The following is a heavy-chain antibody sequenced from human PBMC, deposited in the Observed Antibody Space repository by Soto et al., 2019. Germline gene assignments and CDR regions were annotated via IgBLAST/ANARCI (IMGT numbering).Heavy chain of an antibody. CDR3: ARGGRLYWDLDL. V-gene: IGHV3-74*01. CDR2: IDTGGSVT. Sequence: GGSLRLSCAASGFTFSGHWIHWVRQAPGKGLEWVSRIDTGGSVTSYADSVMGRFTISTNTAKNTLYLQMNSLRSEDTAVYYCARGGRLYWDLDLWGRGPLVTVS. J-gene: IGHJ2*01. CDR1: GFTFSGHW.